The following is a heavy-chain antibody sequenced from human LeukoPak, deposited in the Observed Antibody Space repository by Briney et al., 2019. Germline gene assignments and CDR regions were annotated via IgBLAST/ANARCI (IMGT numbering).Heavy chain of an antibody. CDR2: INPNSGGT. CDR1: GYTFTGYY. D-gene: IGHD5-18*01. J-gene: IGHJ4*02. Sequence: ASVKVSCKASGYTFTGYYMHWVRQAPGQGLEWMGWINPNSGGTNYAQKFQGRVTMTRDTSISTAYMELSRLRSDDTAAYYCARGHVDTAMVTGDFDYWGQGTLVTVSS. V-gene: IGHV1-2*02. CDR3: ARGHVDTAMVTGDFDY.